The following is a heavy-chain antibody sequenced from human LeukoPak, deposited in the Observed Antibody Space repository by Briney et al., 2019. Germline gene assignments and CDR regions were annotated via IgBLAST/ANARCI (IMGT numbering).Heavy chain of an antibody. CDR2: ISGSGAST. D-gene: IGHD3-16*02. Sequence: PGGSLRLSCAASGFTFSYYAMSWVRRAPGKGLEWVSAISGSGASTYYADSVKGRFTISRDNSKNTLYLQMNSLRAEDTAVYYCAKDMYTYRYDYVWGSYRPGDYWGQGTLVTVSS. CDR1: GFTFSYYA. V-gene: IGHV3-23*01. CDR3: AKDMYTYRYDYVWGSYRPGDY. J-gene: IGHJ4*02.